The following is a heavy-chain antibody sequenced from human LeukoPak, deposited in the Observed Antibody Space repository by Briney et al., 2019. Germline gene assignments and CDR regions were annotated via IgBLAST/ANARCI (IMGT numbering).Heavy chain of an antibody. CDR2: INPNSGGT. D-gene: IGHD6-19*01. CDR3: ARDLPSPGISVADDY. J-gene: IGHJ4*02. V-gene: IGHV1-2*06. Sequence: ASVKVSCRASGYTFTGYYMFWLRQAPGQRLEWMARINPNSGGTNYAQKFQGRVTMTRDTSITTAYMELSSLRSDDTAVYYCARDLPSPGISVADDYWGQGTLVTVSS. CDR1: GYTFTGYY.